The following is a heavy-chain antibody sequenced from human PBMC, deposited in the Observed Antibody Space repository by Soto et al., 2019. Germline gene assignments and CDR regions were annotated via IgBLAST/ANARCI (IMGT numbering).Heavy chain of an antibody. CDR3: AKDLYTTGWYIYFDP. J-gene: IGHJ5*02. D-gene: IGHD6-19*01. V-gene: IGHV3-30*18. CDR2: ISYDGNEK. CDR1: RFTLSNCG. Sequence: QVQLVESGGGVVHPGGSLILSCAASRFTLSNCGMHWVRQAPGRGLEWVAMISYDGNEKHYIDSVKGRFTISRDDSKNTLYQQMNSLRPEDTAVYYCAKDLYTTGWYIYFDPWGQGTLVTVSS.